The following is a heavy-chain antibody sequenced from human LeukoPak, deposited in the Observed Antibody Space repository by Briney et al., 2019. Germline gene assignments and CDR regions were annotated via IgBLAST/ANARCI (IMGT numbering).Heavy chain of an antibody. J-gene: IGHJ4*02. V-gene: IGHV3-30*04. Sequence: GGSLRLSCAASGLTFSSYAMHWVRQAPGKGLEWVAVISYDGSNKYYADSVKGRFTISRDNSKNTLYLQMNSLRAEDTAVYYCARSSLTYYYDSSGYSAFDYWGQGTLVTVSS. CDR3: ARSSLTYYYDSSGYSAFDY. D-gene: IGHD3-22*01. CDR1: GLTFSSYA. CDR2: ISYDGSNK.